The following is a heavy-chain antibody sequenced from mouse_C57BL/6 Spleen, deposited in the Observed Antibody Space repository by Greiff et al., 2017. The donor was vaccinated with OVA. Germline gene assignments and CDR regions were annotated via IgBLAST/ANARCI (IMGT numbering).Heavy chain of an antibody. CDR3: TREGGYGNYVDYAMDY. Sequence: EVQLVESGEGLVKPGGSLKLSCAASGFTFSSYAMSWVRQTPEKRLEWVAYISSGGDYIYYADTVKGRFTISRDNARNTLYLQMSSLKSEDTAMYYCTREGGYGNYVDYAMDYWGQGTSVTVSS. V-gene: IGHV5-9-1*02. J-gene: IGHJ4*01. CDR2: ISSGGDYI. CDR1: GFTFSSYA. D-gene: IGHD2-1*01.